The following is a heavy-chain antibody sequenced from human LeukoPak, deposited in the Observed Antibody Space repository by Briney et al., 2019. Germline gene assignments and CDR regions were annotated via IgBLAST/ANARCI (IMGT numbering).Heavy chain of an antibody. D-gene: IGHD2-15*01. CDR3: AKDTRDRTYYYYYMDV. Sequence: GGSLRLSCAASGFTFSSYAMSWVRQAPGEGLEWVSAISGSGGSTYYADSVKGRFTISRDNSKNTLYLQMNSLRAEDTAAYYCAKDTRDRTYYYYYMDVWGKGTTVTVSS. V-gene: IGHV3-23*01. CDR2: ISGSGGST. CDR1: GFTFSSYA. J-gene: IGHJ6*03.